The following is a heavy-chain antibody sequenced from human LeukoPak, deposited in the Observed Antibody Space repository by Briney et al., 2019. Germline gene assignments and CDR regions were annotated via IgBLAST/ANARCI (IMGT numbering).Heavy chain of an antibody. J-gene: IGHJ5*02. Sequence: PSETLSLTCTVSSGSISTYYWSWIRQSPGKGLEWIGYIYYNGNTEYNPSLKSRVAMSLDTSDNQFSLKLSSVTAADTAVYYCARDPITMVRGVIKESGWFDPWGQGTLVTVSS. D-gene: IGHD3-10*01. CDR1: SGSISTYY. CDR3: ARDPITMVRGVIKESGWFDP. CDR2: IYYNGNT. V-gene: IGHV4-59*12.